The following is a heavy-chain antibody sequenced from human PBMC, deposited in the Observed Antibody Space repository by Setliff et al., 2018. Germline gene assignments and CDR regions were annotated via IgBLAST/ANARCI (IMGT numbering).Heavy chain of an antibody. CDR1: EYSFTGYY. D-gene: IGHD1-1*01. V-gene: IGHV1-2*02. CDR3: ATDHDIEGFGY. CDR2: INPNNGKT. J-gene: IGHJ4*02. Sequence: ASVKVSCKAPEYSFTGYYMHWLRQAPGQGPEWMGWINPNNGKTQYSQMFQGRLTMTKDTSISTVYMELSSLRSDDTAMYYCATDHDIEGFGYWGRGTLVTVSS.